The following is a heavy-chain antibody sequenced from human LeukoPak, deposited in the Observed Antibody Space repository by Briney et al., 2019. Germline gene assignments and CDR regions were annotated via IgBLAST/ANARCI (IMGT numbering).Heavy chain of an antibody. V-gene: IGHV3-21*01. Sequence: GGSLRLSCAASGFTFSSYSMNWVRQAPGKGLEWVSSISSSSSYIYYADSVKGRFTISRDNAKNSLYLQMNSLRAEDTAVYHCARLGVAGYFDYWGQGTLVTVSS. CDR3: ARLGVAGYFDY. CDR1: GFTFSSYS. J-gene: IGHJ4*02. D-gene: IGHD3-3*01. CDR2: ISSSSSYI.